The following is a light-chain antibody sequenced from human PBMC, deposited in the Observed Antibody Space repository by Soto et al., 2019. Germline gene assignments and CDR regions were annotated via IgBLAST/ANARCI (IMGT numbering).Light chain of an antibody. CDR2: RNN. CDR3: ATWDDSLSGAL. J-gene: IGLJ2*01. Sequence: QSALSQPASVSGSPGQSLTISCTGGSSDIGDFPYVSWYQQLPGTAPKLLIYRNNQRPSGVPDRISGSKSGTSASLAISGLRSEDEADYYCATWDDSLSGALIGGGTKLTVL. V-gene: IGLV1-47*01. CDR1: SSDIGDFPY.